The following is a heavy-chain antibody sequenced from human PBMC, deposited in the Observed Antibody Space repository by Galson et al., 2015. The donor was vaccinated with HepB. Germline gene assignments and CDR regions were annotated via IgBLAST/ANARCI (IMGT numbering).Heavy chain of an antibody. CDR2: ISSSSSYI. CDR3: ARDESLVPYDSSGWPGDY. J-gene: IGHJ4*02. D-gene: IGHD3-22*01. Sequence: SLRLSCAASGFTFSSYSMNWVRQAPGKGLEWVSSISSSSSYIYYADSVKGRFTISRDNAKNSLYLQMNSLRAEDTALYYCARDESLVPYDSSGWPGDYWGQGTLVTVSS. V-gene: IGHV3-21*04. CDR1: GFTFSSYS.